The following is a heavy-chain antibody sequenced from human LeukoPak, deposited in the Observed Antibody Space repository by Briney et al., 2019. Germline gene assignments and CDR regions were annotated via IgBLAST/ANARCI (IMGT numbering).Heavy chain of an antibody. J-gene: IGHJ4*02. CDR1: GGSISSSSYY. CDR2: IYYSGST. CDR3: ARKIGYCSSTSCYGILYFDY. D-gene: IGHD2-2*01. Sequence: PSETPSLTCTVSGGSISSSSYYWGWIRQPPGKGLEWIGSIYYSGSTYYNPSLKSRVTISVDTSKNQFSLKLSSVTAADTAVYHCARKIGYCSSTSCYGILYFDYWGQGTLVTVSS. V-gene: IGHV4-39*01.